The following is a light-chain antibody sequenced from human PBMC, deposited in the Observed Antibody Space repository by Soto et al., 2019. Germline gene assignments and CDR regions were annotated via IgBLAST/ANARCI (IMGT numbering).Light chain of an antibody. J-gene: IGKJ1*01. CDR2: GAS. CDR3: QQYNNLPPWT. CDR1: QSVSSN. Sequence: EIVMTQSPATLSVSPGERATLSCRASQSVSSNLAWYQQKPGQAPRLLIYGASTRATGIPARFSGSGSETEFTLTISSLQSEDFAVYYCQQYNNLPPWTFGQGTKVEI. V-gene: IGKV3-15*01.